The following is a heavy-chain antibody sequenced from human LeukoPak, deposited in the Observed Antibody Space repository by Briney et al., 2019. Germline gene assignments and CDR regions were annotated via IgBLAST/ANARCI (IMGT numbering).Heavy chain of an antibody. CDR2: INAGNGNT. CDR1: GYTFTSYA. CDR3: ARGGYCSSTSCYKLYNWFDP. Sequence: ASVKVSCKASGYTFTSYAMHWVRQAPGQRLEWMGWINAGNGNTKYSQKFQGRVTITRDTSASTAYMELSSLRSEDTAVYYCARGGYCSSTSCYKLYNWFDPWGQGTLVTVSS. V-gene: IGHV1-3*01. J-gene: IGHJ5*02. D-gene: IGHD2-2*02.